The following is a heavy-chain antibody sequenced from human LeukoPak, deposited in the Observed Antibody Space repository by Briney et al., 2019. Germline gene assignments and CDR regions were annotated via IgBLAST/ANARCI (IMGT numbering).Heavy chain of an antibody. CDR3: ARGVRDGYNSPSFDY. CDR2: INAGNGNT. D-gene: IGHD5-24*01. CDR1: GYTFTSYA. V-gene: IGHV1-3*03. Sequence: ASVKVSCKASGYTFTSYAMHWVRQAPGQRLEWMGWINAGNGNTKYSQEFQGRVTITRDTSASTAYMELSSLRSEDMAVYYCARGVRDGYNSPSFDYWGQGTLVTVSS. J-gene: IGHJ4*02.